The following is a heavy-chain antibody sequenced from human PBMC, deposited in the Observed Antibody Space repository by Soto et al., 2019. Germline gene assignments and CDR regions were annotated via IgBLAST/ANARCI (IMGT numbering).Heavy chain of an antibody. CDR1: GGSIDSGDYY. J-gene: IGHJ6*02. D-gene: IGHD3-22*01. CDR3: ARERDSNYYCYGMDV. V-gene: IGHV4-61*08. Sequence: SETLSLTCTVSGGSIDSGDYYWSWIRQPPGKGLEWIGYVYYSGTTNYNPFLKSRVTLSLDKSKNQFSLKMSSVTAADTAVYYCARERDSNYYCYGMDVWGQGTKVTVS. CDR2: VYYSGTT.